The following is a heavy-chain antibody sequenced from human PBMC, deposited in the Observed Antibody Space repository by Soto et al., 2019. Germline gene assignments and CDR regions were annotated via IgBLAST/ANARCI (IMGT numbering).Heavy chain of an antibody. J-gene: IGHJ4*02. CDR1: GFAFSNYA. CDR3: AKDWSQGYYFDY. V-gene: IGHV3-23*01. CDR2: ISGGGGTT. Sequence: EVQLLESGGDLVQPGGSLRLSCAASGFAFSNYAMNWVRQAPGKGLEWVSVISGGGGTTYYADSVKGRFTISRDNSKKPLYMQMSRLGSDDTAVYYCAKDWSQGYYFDYWGQGTLVIVSS.